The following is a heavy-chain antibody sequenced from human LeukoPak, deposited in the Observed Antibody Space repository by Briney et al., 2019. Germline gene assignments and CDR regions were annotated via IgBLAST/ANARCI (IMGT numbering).Heavy chain of an antibody. CDR1: GVIFNNFA. CDR3: AREGDYYYYGMDV. J-gene: IGHJ6*02. V-gene: IGHV3-30*14. Sequence: PGGSLRLSCAPSGVIFNNFAFHWVRQAPGKGLEWIAAVSYDGSNKYYADSVRGRLTISRDNSKNTLYLQMNSLRAEDTAVYYCAREGDYYYYGMDVWGQGTTVTVSS. CDR2: VSYDGSNK.